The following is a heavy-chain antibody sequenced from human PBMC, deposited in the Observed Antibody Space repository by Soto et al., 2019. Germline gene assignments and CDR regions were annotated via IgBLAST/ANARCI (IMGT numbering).Heavy chain of an antibody. J-gene: IGHJ6*02. Sequence: ASVKVSCKASGYTFTSYGISWVRQAPGQGLEWMGWISLYNGNTNGAQKLQDRVTMTTDTSTSTAYMELRSLRSDDTAVYYCARDTLIVAARPAYYGLDVWGQGTTVTVSS. CDR3: ARDTLIVAARPAYYGLDV. CDR1: GYTFTSYG. V-gene: IGHV1-18*01. CDR2: ISLYNGNT. D-gene: IGHD6-6*01.